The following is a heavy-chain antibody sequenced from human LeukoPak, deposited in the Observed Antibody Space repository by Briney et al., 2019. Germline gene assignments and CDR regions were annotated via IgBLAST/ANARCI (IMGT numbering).Heavy chain of an antibody. CDR3: TRRHYGDYVVDN. J-gene: IGHJ4*02. V-gene: IGHV3-73*01. Sequence: GGSLRLSCATSGFTFNGSALHWVRQASGQGLEWVGRIRSKAHRYATAYAASVKGRFTVSRDDSKTMAYLQMNSLKTEDTAIYYCTRRHYGDYVVDNWGQGTLVTVSS. D-gene: IGHD4-17*01. CDR2: IRSKAHRYAT. CDR1: GFTFNGSA.